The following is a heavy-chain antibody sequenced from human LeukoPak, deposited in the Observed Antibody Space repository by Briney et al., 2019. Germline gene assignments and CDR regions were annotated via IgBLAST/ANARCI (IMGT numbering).Heavy chain of an antibody. CDR3: AISWRGVGAFKY. Sequence: GASVKVSCKASGDTFTGHYMHWARQAPGQGLDWLGWISPNSGGTKYAQKFQGRVTLTRDTSISTAYMELSTLTSDDTAVYYCAISWRGVGAFKYWGQGTLVTVSS. CDR1: GDTFTGHY. D-gene: IGHD1-26*01. V-gene: IGHV1-2*02. J-gene: IGHJ4*02. CDR2: ISPNSGGT.